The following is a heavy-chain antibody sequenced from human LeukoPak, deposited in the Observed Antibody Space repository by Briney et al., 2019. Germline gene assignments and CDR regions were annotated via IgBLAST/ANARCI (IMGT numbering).Heavy chain of an antibody. CDR3: ARHWGRDGYNPHFDY. D-gene: IGHD5-24*01. Sequence: PSETLSLTCTVPGGSISSSSYYWGWIRQPPGKGLEWIGSIYYSGSTYYNPSLKSRVTISVDTSKNQFSLKLSSVTAADTAVYYCARHWGRDGYNPHFDYWGRGTLVTVSS. CDR2: IYYSGST. V-gene: IGHV4-39*01. J-gene: IGHJ4*02. CDR1: GGSISSSSYY.